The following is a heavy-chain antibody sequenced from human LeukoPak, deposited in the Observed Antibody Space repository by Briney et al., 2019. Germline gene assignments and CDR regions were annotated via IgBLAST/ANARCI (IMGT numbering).Heavy chain of an antibody. CDR2: INHSGST. CDR3: ASHYYSD. Sequence: SETLSLTCAVYGGSFSGYYWSWIRQPPGKGLEWIGEINHSGSTNYNPSLKSRVTISVDTSKNQFSLKLSSVTAADTAVYYCASHYYSDWGQGTLVTVSS. D-gene: IGHD3-10*01. V-gene: IGHV4-34*01. J-gene: IGHJ4*02. CDR1: GGSFSGYY.